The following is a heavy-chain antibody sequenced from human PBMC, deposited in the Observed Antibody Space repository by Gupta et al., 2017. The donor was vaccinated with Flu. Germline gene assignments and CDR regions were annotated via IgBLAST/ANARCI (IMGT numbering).Heavy chain of an antibody. V-gene: IGHV3-9*01. D-gene: IGHD3-10*01. CDR2: ISWNSGSI. CDR3: AKNRGFGEFSHDAFDI. Sequence: EVQLVESGGGLVQPGRSLRLSCAASGFTFDDYAMHWVRQAPGKGLEWVSGISWNSGSIGYADSVKGRFTISRDNAKNSLYLQMNSLRAEDTALYYCAKNRGFGEFSHDAFDIWGQGTMVTVSS. CDR1: GFTFDDYA. J-gene: IGHJ3*02.